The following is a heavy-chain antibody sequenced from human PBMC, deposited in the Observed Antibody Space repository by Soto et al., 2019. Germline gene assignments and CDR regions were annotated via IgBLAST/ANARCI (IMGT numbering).Heavy chain of an antibody. V-gene: IGHV3-30-3*01. CDR3: ARPLLRYFDWLFSDAFDI. CDR2: ISDDGIND. Sequence: GGSLRLSCAASGFTFSNYGMHWVRQAPGRRLEWVAFISDDGINDYYGDSVKGRFTISRDNSKNTLSLQMNSLRPEDTAVYYCARPLLRYFDWLFSDAFDIWGQGTMVTVSS. J-gene: IGHJ3*02. D-gene: IGHD3-9*01. CDR1: GFTFSNYG.